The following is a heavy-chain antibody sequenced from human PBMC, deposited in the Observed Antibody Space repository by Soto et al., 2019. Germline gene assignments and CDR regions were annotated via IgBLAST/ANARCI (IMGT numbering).Heavy chain of an antibody. V-gene: IGHV1-3*01. CDR2: INAGNGNT. CDR1: GYTFTSYA. Sequence: QVQLVQSGAEVKKPGASVKVSCKASGYTFTSYAMHWVRQAPGQRLEWMGWINAGNGNTKYSQKFQGRVTITRDTSASTAYMELSSLRSEDTAVYYCARGPWPYYDLLTEFDYWGQGTLVTVSS. CDR3: ARGPWPYYDLLTEFDY. D-gene: IGHD3-9*01. J-gene: IGHJ4*02.